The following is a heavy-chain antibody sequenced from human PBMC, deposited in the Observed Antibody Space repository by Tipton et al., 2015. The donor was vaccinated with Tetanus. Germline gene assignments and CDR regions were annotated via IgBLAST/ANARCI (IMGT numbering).Heavy chain of an antibody. J-gene: IGHJ4*02. CDR2: IYYSGST. V-gene: IGHV4-31*03. CDR3: ARANRTPHFDY. Sequence: TLSLTYTVSGGSISSGGYYWSWIRQHPGKGLEWIGYIYYSGSTYYNPSLKSRVTISVDTSKNQFSLKLSSVTAADTAVYYCARANRTPHFDYWGQGTLVTVSS. D-gene: IGHD1-14*01. CDR1: GGSISSGGYY.